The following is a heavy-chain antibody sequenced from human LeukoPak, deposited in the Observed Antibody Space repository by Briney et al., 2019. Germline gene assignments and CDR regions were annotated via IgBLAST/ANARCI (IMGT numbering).Heavy chain of an antibody. CDR1: GFTFSSYW. J-gene: IGHJ6*02. Sequence: GGSLRLSCAASGFTFSSYWMHWVRQAPGKGLVWVSRINSDGSSTSYADSVKGRFTISRDNAKNTLYLRMNSLRAEDTAVYYCARGYYDFWSGSYYYGMDVWGQGTTVTVSS. CDR2: INSDGSST. CDR3: ARGYYDFWSGSYYYGMDV. V-gene: IGHV3-74*01. D-gene: IGHD3-3*01.